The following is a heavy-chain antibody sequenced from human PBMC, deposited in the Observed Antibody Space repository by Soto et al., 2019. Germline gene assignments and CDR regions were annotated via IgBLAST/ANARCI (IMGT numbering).Heavy chain of an antibody. CDR3: AKDGGHYDSSGPFDQ. V-gene: IGHV3-30*18. CDR1: GFTFSSYG. Sequence: PGGSLRLSCAASGFTFSSYGMHWVRQAPGKGLEWVAVISYDGSNKYYADSVKGRFTISRDNSKNTLYLQMNSLRAEDTAVYYCAKDGGHYDSSGPFDQWGQGTLVTVSS. J-gene: IGHJ4*02. CDR2: ISYDGSNK. D-gene: IGHD3-22*01.